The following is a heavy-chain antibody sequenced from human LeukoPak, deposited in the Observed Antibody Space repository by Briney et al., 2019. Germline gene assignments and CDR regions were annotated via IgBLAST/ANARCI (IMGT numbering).Heavy chain of an antibody. Sequence: PSETLSLTCTVSGGSISSYYWSWIRQPPGKGLEWIGYIYYSGSTNYNPSLKSRVTISVDTSKNQFSLKLRSVTAADTAVYYCARVTGYVTEDNFDYWGQGTLVTVSS. D-gene: IGHD2-15*01. J-gene: IGHJ4*02. CDR2: IYYSGST. V-gene: IGHV4-59*01. CDR3: ARVTGYVTEDNFDY. CDR1: GGSISSYY.